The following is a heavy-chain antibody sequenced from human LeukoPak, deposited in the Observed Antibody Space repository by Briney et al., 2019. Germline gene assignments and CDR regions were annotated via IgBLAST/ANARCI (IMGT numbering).Heavy chain of an antibody. V-gene: IGHV1-18*01. D-gene: IGHD6-19*01. CDR2: ISAYNGNT. J-gene: IGHJ4*02. CDR1: GYTFTSYG. Sequence: ASVKVSCKASGYTFTSYGISWVRQAPGQGLEWMGWISAYNGNTNYAQKLQGRVTMTTDTSTSTAYMELRSLRSDDTAVYYCARAQSRGWPPAAIDYWGQGTLVTVSS. CDR3: ARAQSRGWPPAAIDY.